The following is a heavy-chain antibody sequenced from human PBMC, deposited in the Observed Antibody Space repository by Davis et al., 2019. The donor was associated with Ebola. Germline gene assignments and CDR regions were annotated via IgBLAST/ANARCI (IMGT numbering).Heavy chain of an antibody. J-gene: IGHJ4*02. CDR2: ISYDGSNK. Sequence: GESPKISCAASGFTFSSYAMHWVRQAPGKGLEWVAVISYDGSNKYYADSVKGRFTISRDNSKNTLYLQMNSLRAEDTAVYYCARAPHYYDSSGYYYQPSFVGFDYWGQGTLVTVSS. CDR1: GFTFSSYA. D-gene: IGHD3-22*01. V-gene: IGHV3-30-3*01. CDR3: ARAPHYYDSSGYYYQPSFVGFDY.